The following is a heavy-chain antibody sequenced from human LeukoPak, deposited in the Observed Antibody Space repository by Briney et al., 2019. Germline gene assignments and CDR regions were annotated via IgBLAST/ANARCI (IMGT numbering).Heavy chain of an antibody. J-gene: IGHJ5*02. CDR1: GYTFTGYY. V-gene: IGHV1-2*02. CDR3: ARERGGSGSGWFDP. CDR2: INPNSGGT. D-gene: IGHD3-10*01. Sequence: ASVKVSYKASGYTFTGYYMHWVRQAPGQGLEWMGWINPNSGGTNYAQKFQGRVTMTRDTSISTAYMELSRLRSDDTAVYYCARERGGSGSGWFDPWGQGTLVTVSS.